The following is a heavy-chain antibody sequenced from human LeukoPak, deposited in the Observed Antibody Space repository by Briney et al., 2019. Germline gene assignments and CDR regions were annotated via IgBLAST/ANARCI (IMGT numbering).Heavy chain of an antibody. Sequence: PGGSLRLSCAASGFTFSSYEMNWVRQAPGKGLEWVSSISSSSSYIYYADSVKGRFTISRDNAKNSLYLQMNSLRAEDTAVYYCARAPLRLEEYFDYWGQGTLVTVSS. CDR3: ARAPLRLEEYFDY. J-gene: IGHJ4*02. CDR1: GFTFSSYE. D-gene: IGHD4-17*01. CDR2: ISSSSSYI. V-gene: IGHV3-21*01.